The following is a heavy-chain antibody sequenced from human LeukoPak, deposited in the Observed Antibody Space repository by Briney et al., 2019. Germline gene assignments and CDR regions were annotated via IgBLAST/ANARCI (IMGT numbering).Heavy chain of an antibody. V-gene: IGHV4-59*08. CDR3: ARHGPCSSGRSECPPLDS. CDR1: GGSIRSYY. J-gene: IGHJ4*02. CDR2: IFYAGST. D-gene: IGHD3-10*02. Sequence: PSETLSLTCTVSGGSIRSYYWRWLRQPPGKGVEWVGYIFYAGSTTYNPSFKGRVTISIATSTTQSSLRLTSVTAADTAVYSCARHGPCSSGRSECPPLDSSGQGTLLTVSS.